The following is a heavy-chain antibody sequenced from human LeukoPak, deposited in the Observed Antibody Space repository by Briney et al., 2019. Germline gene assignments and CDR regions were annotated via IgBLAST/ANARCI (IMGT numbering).Heavy chain of an antibody. J-gene: IGHJ4*02. D-gene: IGHD2-15*01. CDR3: ARGLGYCSGGSCYYFDY. V-gene: IGHV4-34*01. CDR1: AGSFSGYY. Sequence: TSSETLSLTCAVYAGSFSGYYWSWIRQPPGKGLEWIGEINHSGSTNYNPSLKSRVTISVDTSKNQFSLKLSSVTAADTAVYYCARGLGYCSGGSCYYFDYWGQGTLVTVSS. CDR2: INHSGST.